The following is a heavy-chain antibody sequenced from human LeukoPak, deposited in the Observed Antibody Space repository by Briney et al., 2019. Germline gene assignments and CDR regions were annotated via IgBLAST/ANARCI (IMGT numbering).Heavy chain of an antibody. CDR3: ARPGYYDSGSYSIPYYFDY. J-gene: IGHJ4*02. CDR2: VNHSGRT. Sequence: SETLSLTCAVYGGSFSDYWWTWIRQSPGKGLEWVGEVNHSGRTNYNPSLKSRVSISVDMPKKQFSLKLTSVTAADTAVYYCARPGYYDSGSYSIPYYFDYWGQGTLVTVSS. D-gene: IGHD3-10*01. CDR1: GGSFSDYW. V-gene: IGHV4-34*01.